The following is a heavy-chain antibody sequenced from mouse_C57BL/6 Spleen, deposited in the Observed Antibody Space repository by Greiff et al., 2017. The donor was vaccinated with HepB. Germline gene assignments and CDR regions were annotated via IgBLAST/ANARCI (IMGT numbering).Heavy chain of an antibody. CDR2: IDPENGDT. Sequence: EVQLQQSGAELVRPGASVKLSCTASGFNIKDDYMHWVKQRPEQGLEWIGWIDPENGDTEYASKFQGKATITADTSSNTAYLQLSSLTSEDTAVYYCTTDQVTGTIDYWGQGTTLTVSS. V-gene: IGHV14-4*01. CDR3: TTDQVTGTIDY. CDR1: GFNIKDDY. D-gene: IGHD4-1*01. J-gene: IGHJ2*01.